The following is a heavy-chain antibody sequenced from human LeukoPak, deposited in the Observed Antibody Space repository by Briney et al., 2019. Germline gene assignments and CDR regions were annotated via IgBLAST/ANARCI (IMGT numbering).Heavy chain of an antibody. CDR3: ARGTETTATIYYYYGMDV. J-gene: IGHJ6*02. CDR1: GGSFSGYY. CDR2: INYSGST. V-gene: IGHV4-34*01. Sequence: SETLSLTCAVYGGSFSGYYWSWIRQPPGKGLEWIGEINYSGSTNYNPSLKSRVTISVDTSKNQFSLKLSSVTAADTAVYYCARGTETTATIYYYYGMDVWGQGTTVTVSS. D-gene: IGHD4-11*01.